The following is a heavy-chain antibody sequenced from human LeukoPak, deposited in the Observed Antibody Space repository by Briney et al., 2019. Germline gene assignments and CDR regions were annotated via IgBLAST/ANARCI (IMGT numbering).Heavy chain of an antibody. CDR2: ISSYGDNT. D-gene: IGHD4-23*01. Sequence: GGSLRLSCVASGFTFSDYTMHWVRQAPGKGLEYVSAISSYGDNTYYANPVKGRFTISRDSSKNTLYLQMGSLRADDMAVYYCARATNSYGGNSDYWGQGTLVTVSS. J-gene: IGHJ4*02. CDR1: GFTFSDYT. CDR3: ARATNSYGGNSDY. V-gene: IGHV3-64*01.